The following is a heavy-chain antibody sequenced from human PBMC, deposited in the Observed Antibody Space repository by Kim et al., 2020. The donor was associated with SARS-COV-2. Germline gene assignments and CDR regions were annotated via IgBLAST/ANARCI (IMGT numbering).Heavy chain of an antibody. CDR1: GFTFSSYG. J-gene: IGHJ3*02. Sequence: GGSLRLSCAASGFTFSSYGMHWVRQAPGKGLEWVAVISYDGYNKYYADSVKGRFTISRDNSKNTLYLQMNSLRAEDTAVYYCARDKYSGSYLCAFDIWGPGTMVTVSS. CDR3: ARDKYSGSYLCAFDI. V-gene: IGHV3-33*05. D-gene: IGHD1-26*01. CDR2: ISYDGYNK.